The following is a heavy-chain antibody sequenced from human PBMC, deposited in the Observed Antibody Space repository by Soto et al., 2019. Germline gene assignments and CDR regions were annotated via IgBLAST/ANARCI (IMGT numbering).Heavy chain of an antibody. V-gene: IGHV4-38-2*01. Sequence: PSETLSLTCAVSGYSISSGYYWGWIRQPPGKGLEWIGSIYHSGSTYYNPSLKSRVTISVDTSKNQFSLKLSSVTAADTAVYYCARGNTYYDILTGYYTDWFDPWGQGTLVTVSS. D-gene: IGHD3-9*01. CDR2: IYHSGST. J-gene: IGHJ5*02. CDR1: GYSISSGYY. CDR3: ARGNTYYDILTGYYTDWFDP.